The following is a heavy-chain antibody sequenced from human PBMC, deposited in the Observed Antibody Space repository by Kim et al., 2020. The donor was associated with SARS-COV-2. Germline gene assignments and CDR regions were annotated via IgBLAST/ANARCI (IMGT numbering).Heavy chain of an antibody. Sequence: YSQKLQGRVTITRETYASTAYMELSSLRSEDTAVYYCAGDLVQLERLFDYWGQGTLVTVSS. V-gene: IGHV1-3*01. D-gene: IGHD1-1*01. CDR3: AGDLVQLERLFDY. J-gene: IGHJ4*02.